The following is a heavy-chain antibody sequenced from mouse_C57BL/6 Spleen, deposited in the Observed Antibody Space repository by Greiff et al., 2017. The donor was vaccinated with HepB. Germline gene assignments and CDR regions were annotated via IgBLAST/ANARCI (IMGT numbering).Heavy chain of an antibody. CDR1: GYTFTDYY. D-gene: IGHD1-1*01. CDR2: INPNNGGT. J-gene: IGHJ2*01. CDR3: ARRGGFITTVVGDY. V-gene: IGHV1-26*01. Sequence: EVQLQQSGPELVKPGASVKISCKASGYTFTDYYMNWVKQSHGKSLEWIGDINPNNGGTSYNQKFKGKATLTVDKSSSTAYMELRSLTSEDSAVYYCARRGGFITTVVGDYWGQGTTLTVSS.